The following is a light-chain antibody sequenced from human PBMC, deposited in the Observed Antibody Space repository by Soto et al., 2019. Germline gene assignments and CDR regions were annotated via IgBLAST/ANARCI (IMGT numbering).Light chain of an antibody. CDR3: QQYSTYPRT. J-gene: IGKJ1*01. Sequence: DIQMTQSPSSLSASVGDRVTITCRASQGISNYLAWFQQKPGKPPRSLIYATSSFQSGVPSKFSGSGSGTDFSLTISSLKPEEFATYYCQQYSTYPRTVGQGTKVEIK. V-gene: IGKV1-16*02. CDR2: ATS. CDR1: QGISNY.